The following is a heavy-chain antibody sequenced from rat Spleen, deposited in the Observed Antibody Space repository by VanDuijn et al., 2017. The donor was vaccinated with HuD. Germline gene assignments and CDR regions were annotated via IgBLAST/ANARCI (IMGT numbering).Heavy chain of an antibody. V-gene: IGHV5-46*01. CDR3: ARLGITLGAGHWFAY. CDR1: GFTFSTFP. D-gene: IGHD1-2*01. Sequence: EVQLVESGGGLVQPGRSMKLSCAASGFTFSTFPMAWVRQAPTKGLEWVATIGSSGGSIFYRDSVKGRFTISRDNAKNTQYLQMDSLRSEDTATYYCARLGITLGAGHWFAYWGQGTLVTVSS. J-gene: IGHJ3*01. CDR2: IGSSGGSI.